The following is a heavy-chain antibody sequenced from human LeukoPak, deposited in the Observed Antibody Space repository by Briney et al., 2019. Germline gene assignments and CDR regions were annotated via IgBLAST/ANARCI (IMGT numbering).Heavy chain of an antibody. CDR1: GGSISSSSYY. CDR2: IYYSGST. V-gene: IGHV4-39*07. J-gene: IGHJ6*02. D-gene: IGHD2-2*01. Sequence: SETLSLTCTVSGGSISSSSYYWGWIRQPPGKGLEWIGSIYYSGSTYYNPSLKSRVTISADTSKNQFSLKLSSVTAADTAVYYCARSVRGDLLGYCSSTSPCYGMDVWGQGTTVTVSS. CDR3: ARSVRGDLLGYCSSTSPCYGMDV.